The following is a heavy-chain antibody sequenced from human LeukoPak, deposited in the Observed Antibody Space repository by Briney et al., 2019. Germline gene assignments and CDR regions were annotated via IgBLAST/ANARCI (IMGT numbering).Heavy chain of an antibody. CDR2: MSWNSGSI. D-gene: IGHD2-2*01. V-gene: IGHV3-9*01. J-gene: IGHJ4*02. CDR1: GFTFDDYA. CDR3: AKDDCSSTSCSVDY. Sequence: PGRSLRLSCAASGFTFDDYAMHWVRHAPGKGLDLVSGMSWNSGSIGYADSVKGRFTISRDNAKNSLYLQMNSLRAEDTALYYCAKDDCSSTSCSVDYWGQGTLVTVSS.